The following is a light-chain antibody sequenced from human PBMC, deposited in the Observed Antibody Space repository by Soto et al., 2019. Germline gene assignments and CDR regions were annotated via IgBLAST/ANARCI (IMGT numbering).Light chain of an antibody. CDR3: QHYNSYSEA. CDR1: QTISSW. J-gene: IGKJ1*01. V-gene: IGKV1-5*03. CDR2: KAS. Sequence: DIQMTQSPSTLSGSVGDRVTITCRASQTISSWLAWYQQKPGKAPKLLIYKASTLKSGVPSRFSGSGSGTEFTLTISSLQPDGFATYYCQHYNSYSEAFGQGTKV.